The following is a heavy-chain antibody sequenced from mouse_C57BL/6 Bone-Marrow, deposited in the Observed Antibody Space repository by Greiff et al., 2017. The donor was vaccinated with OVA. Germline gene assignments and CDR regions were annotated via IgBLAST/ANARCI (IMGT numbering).Heavy chain of an antibody. V-gene: IGHV14-3*01. CDR3: ARNFDYVAY. CDR2: IDPANGNT. D-gene: IGHD2-4*01. CDR1: GFNIKNTY. Sequence: VQLQQSVAELFRPGASVKLSCPASGFNIKNTYMPRVKPRPEQGLEWIGRIDPANGNTKYAPKFQGKATITADTSSNTAYLQLSSLTSEDTAIYYCARNFDYVAYWGQGTLVTVSA. J-gene: IGHJ3*01.